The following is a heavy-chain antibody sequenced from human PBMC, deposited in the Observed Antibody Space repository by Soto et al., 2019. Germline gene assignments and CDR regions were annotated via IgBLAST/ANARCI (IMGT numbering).Heavy chain of an antibody. CDR1: GYSFTDYY. CDR3: ARDGPTGWFEN. Sequence: QVHLVQSGAEVKKPGASVKVSCKASGYSFTDYYMHWVRQAPGQGLERMGWINTKTGGTNYAQRVQGRVTMTGDTSINTAYMELNRLRSDDTAVYYCARDGPTGWFENCGQGTVVPVSS. V-gene: IGHV1-2*02. CDR2: INTKTGGT. J-gene: IGHJ5*02.